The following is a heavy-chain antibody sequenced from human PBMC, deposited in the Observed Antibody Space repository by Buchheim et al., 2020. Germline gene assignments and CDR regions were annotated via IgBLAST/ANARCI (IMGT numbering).Heavy chain of an antibody. CDR2: ISYDGSNK. Sequence: QVQLVESGGGVVQPGRSLRLSCAASGFTFSSYAMHWVRQAPGKGLEWVAVISYDGSNKYYADSVKGRFTISRDNSKNTLYLQMNSLRAEDTAVYYCVREAMRGYYYYGMDVWGQGTT. CDR3: VREAMRGYYYYGMDV. CDR1: GFTFSSYA. J-gene: IGHJ6*02. D-gene: IGHD2-15*01. V-gene: IGHV3-30-3*01.